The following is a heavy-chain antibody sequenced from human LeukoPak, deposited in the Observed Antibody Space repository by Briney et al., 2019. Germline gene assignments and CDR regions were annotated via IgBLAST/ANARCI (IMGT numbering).Heavy chain of an antibody. D-gene: IGHD3-10*01. Sequence: SETLSLTCTVSGVSISSGDYYWSWIRQPPGKGLEWIGYIYYSGSTYYNPSLKSRVTISVDTSKNQFSLKLSSVTAADTAVYYCARAGITMVRGLNWFDPWGQGTLVTVSS. V-gene: IGHV4-30-4*01. CDR2: IYYSGST. J-gene: IGHJ5*02. CDR3: ARAGITMVRGLNWFDP. CDR1: GVSISSGDYY.